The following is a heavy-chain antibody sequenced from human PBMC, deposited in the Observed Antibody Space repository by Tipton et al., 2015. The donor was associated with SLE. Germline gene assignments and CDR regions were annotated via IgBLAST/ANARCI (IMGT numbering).Heavy chain of an antibody. J-gene: IGHJ6*03. Sequence: GSLRLSCAASGFTFSDYYMSWIRQAPGKGLEWVSSIGGSGVTTYYADSVKGRFTISRDNSKNTLYLQMDTLRAEDTAVYYCAKNVFFFDSSATRDYYYYMDVWGKGTTVTVSS. CDR2: IGGSGVTT. CDR1: GFTFSDYY. D-gene: IGHD3-22*01. CDR3: AKNVFFFDSSATRDYYYYMDV. V-gene: IGHV3-23*01.